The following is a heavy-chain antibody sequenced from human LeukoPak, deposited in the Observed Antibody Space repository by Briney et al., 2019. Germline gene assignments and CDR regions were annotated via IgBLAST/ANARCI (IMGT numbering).Heavy chain of an antibody. D-gene: IGHD4-11*01. Sequence: ASVKVSCKASGYTFTSYYMHWLRQAPGQGLEWMGIINPSGGSTSYAQEFQGRVTMTRDTSTSTVYMELSSLRSEDTAVYYCARSGGLQSYFDYWGQGTLVTVSS. J-gene: IGHJ4*02. CDR3: ARSGGLQSYFDY. CDR1: GYTFTSYY. V-gene: IGHV1-46*03. CDR2: INPSGGST.